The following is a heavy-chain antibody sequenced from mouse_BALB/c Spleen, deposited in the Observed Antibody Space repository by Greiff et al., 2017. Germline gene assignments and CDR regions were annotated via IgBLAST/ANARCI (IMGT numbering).Heavy chain of an antibody. J-gene: IGHJ4*01. CDR1: GFTFSSYG. CDR3: ARITTVRAMDY. V-gene: IGHV5-6*01. Sequence: EVQGVESGGDLVKPGGSLKLSCAASGFTFSSYGMSWVRQTPDKRLEWVATISSGGSYTYYPDSVKGRFTISRDNAKNTLYLQMSSLKSEDTAMYYCARITTVRAMDYWGQGTSVTVSS. D-gene: IGHD1-1*01. CDR2: ISSGGSYT.